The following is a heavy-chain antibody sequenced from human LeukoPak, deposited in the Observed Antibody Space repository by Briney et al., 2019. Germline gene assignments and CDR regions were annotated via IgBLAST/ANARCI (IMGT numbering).Heavy chain of an antibody. V-gene: IGHV3-23*01. Sequence: GGSLRLSCAASGFTFSSYAMSWVRQAPGKGLEWVSAISGSGGSTYYADSVKGRFTISRDNSKNTLYLQMNSLRAEDTAVYYCAKGVEGITMVRGVILDYWGQGTLVTVSS. D-gene: IGHD3-10*01. CDR3: AKGVEGITMVRGVILDY. CDR2: ISGSGGST. CDR1: GFTFSSYA. J-gene: IGHJ4*02.